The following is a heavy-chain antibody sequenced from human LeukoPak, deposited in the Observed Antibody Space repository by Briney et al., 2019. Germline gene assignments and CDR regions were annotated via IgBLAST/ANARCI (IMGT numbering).Heavy chain of an antibody. Sequence: GGSLSLSCAVSRFTFSTYAMRWVRPAPGKGREWVSTISGRGTNTYYADSVRGRFTISRDNSKNTLYLHMNSLRAEDTGVYYCAKERAGYTNPYYFDYWGQRTLVTVSS. D-gene: IGHD3-16*02. V-gene: IGHV3-23*01. CDR2: ISGRGTNT. CDR1: RFTFSTYA. J-gene: IGHJ4*02. CDR3: AKERAGYTNPYYFDY.